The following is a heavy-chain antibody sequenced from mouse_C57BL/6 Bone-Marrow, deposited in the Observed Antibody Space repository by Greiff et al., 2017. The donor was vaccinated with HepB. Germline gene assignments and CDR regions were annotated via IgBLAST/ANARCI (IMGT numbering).Heavy chain of an antibody. J-gene: IGHJ2*01. Sequence: DVMLVESGGGLVKPGGSLKLSCAASGFTFSSYAMSWVRQTPEKRLEWVATISDGGSYTYYPDNVKGRFTISRDNAKNNLYLQMSQLKSEDTAMYYCARRRYYGSSYGFDYWGQGTTLTVSS. CDR1: GFTFSSYA. CDR3: ARRRYYGSSYGFDY. V-gene: IGHV5-4*03. D-gene: IGHD1-1*01. CDR2: ISDGGSYT.